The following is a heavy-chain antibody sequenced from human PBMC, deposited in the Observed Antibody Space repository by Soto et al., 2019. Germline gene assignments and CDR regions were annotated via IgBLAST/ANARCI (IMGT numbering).Heavy chain of an antibody. Sequence: ASVKVSYKASGGTFSSCAISWVRQAPGQGLEWMGGIIPIFGTANYAQKFQGRVTITADKSTSTAYMELSSLRSEDTAVYYCARDYYGSTYYGMDVWGQGTTVTVSS. CDR2: IIPIFGTA. CDR3: ARDYYGSTYYGMDV. D-gene: IGHD3-10*01. V-gene: IGHV1-69*06. J-gene: IGHJ6*02. CDR1: GGTFSSCA.